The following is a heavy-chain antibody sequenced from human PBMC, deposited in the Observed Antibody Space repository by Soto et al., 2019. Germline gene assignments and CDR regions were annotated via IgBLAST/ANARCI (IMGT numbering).Heavy chain of an antibody. CDR1: GYSISKGCL. Sequence: SETLSLTCAGSGYSISKGCLRDWIGQPPGKGLEWIANMYHDGNTHYNPSLKSRVTMSVDTSKNQFSLKLNSVTAADTAVYYCARESYSGYHSYDYWGQGILVTVSS. CDR2: MYHDGNT. D-gene: IGHD5-12*01. V-gene: IGHV4-38-2*02. J-gene: IGHJ4*02. CDR3: ARESYSGYHSYDY.